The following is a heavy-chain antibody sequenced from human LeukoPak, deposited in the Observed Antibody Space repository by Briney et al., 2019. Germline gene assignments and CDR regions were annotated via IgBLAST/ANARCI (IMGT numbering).Heavy chain of an antibody. Sequence: GGSLRLSCAASGFTFSSSAMSWVRQAPGKGLEWVSAISGSGSNTYYADSVKGRLTISRDNSKNTLYLQMSSLRAEDTAVYYCVKEASRAYSDYWGQGTLVTVSS. CDR2: ISGSGSNT. CDR1: GFTFSSSA. CDR3: VKEASRAYSDY. J-gene: IGHJ4*02. V-gene: IGHV3-23*01. D-gene: IGHD2-2*01.